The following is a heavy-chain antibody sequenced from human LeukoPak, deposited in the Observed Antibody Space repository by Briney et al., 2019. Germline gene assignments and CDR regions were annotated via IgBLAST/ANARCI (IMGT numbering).Heavy chain of an antibody. Sequence: GGSLRLSCVASGFPFSSYWMTWVHQAPGKGLEWVANIKQDGSKKSYVDSVKGRFTISRDNAKNSLYLQMNSLRAEDTAIYYCTRVGYIDEGIDYWGQGTLVTVSS. V-gene: IGHV3-7*04. D-gene: IGHD5-24*01. CDR2: IKQDGSKK. CDR3: TRVGYIDEGIDY. CDR1: GFPFSSYW. J-gene: IGHJ4*02.